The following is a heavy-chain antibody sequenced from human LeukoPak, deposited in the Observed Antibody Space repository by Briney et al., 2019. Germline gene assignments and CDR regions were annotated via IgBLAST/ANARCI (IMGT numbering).Heavy chain of an antibody. Sequence: ASVKVSCKASGYTFTSYDINWVRQATGQGLEWMGWMNPNSGNTGYAQKFQGRVTITRNTSISTAYMELSSLRSEDTALYYCARGLNYNWFDPWGQGTLVTVSS. D-gene: IGHD1-7*01. CDR1: GYTFTSYD. CDR3: ARGLNYNWFDP. V-gene: IGHV1-8*01. CDR2: MNPNSGNT. J-gene: IGHJ5*02.